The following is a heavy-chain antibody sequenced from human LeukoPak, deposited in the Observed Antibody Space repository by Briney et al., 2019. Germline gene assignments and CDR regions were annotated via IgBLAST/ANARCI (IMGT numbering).Heavy chain of an antibody. CDR3: ARIVYYENGGYPPDY. J-gene: IGHJ4*02. D-gene: IGHD3-22*01. V-gene: IGHV1-2*06. Sequence: ASVKVSCKASGYIFTDYYIHWVRQAPGQGLEWMGRINPNSGVTNYAQRFQGRTTMTRDTPITTAYLELSRLRSDDTAVYYCARIVYYENGGYPPDYWGQGTLVTVSS. CDR1: GYIFTDYY. CDR2: INPNSGVT.